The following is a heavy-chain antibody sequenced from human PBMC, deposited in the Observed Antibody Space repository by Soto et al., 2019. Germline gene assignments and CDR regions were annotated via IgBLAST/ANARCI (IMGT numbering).Heavy chain of an antibody. CDR3: ATPYDFWSGYYNPGGPYDAFDI. CDR1: VFTFINAW. J-gene: IGHJ3*02. Sequence: GGSLRLSCASSVFTFINAWMSWVRQAPGEGLEWVGRIKSKTNGGTTDYAAPVKGRFTISRDDSKNTLYLQMNSLKTEDTAVYYCATPYDFWSGYYNPGGPYDAFDIWGQGTMVTVSS. V-gene: IGHV3-15*01. D-gene: IGHD3-3*01. CDR2: IKSKTNGGTT.